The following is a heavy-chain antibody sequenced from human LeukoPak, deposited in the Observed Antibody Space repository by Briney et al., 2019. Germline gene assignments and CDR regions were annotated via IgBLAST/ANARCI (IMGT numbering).Heavy chain of an antibody. Sequence: GGSLRLSCAASGFTFSSYSMNWVRQAPGKGLEWVANIWDVGSQEYYADTVKGRFTISRDISKNTLYLQMNSLRAEDTAVYYCARDLAAARLDFRGQGPLVTVSS. D-gene: IGHD6-6*01. CDR1: GFTFSSYS. CDR3: ARDLAAARLDF. CDR2: IWDVGSQE. J-gene: IGHJ4*02. V-gene: IGHV3-33*01.